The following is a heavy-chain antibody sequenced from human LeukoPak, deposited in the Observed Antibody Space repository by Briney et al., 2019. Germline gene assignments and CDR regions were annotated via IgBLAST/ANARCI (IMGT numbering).Heavy chain of an antibody. Sequence: ASVKVSCKVSGYTLTELSMRGVRQAPGKGLEWMGGFDPEDGETIYAQKFQGRVTMTEDTSTDTAYMELSSLRSEDTAVYYCATVGDYVWGSYRRSGAFDIWGQGTMVTVSS. CDR3: ATVGDYVWGSYRRSGAFDI. CDR1: GYTLTELS. D-gene: IGHD3-16*02. CDR2: FDPEDGET. J-gene: IGHJ3*02. V-gene: IGHV1-24*01.